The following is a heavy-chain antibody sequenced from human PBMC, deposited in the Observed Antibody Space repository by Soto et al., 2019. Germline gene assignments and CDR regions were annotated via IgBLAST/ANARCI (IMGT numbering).Heavy chain of an antibody. CDR3: ARDVGIHDAFDI. J-gene: IGHJ3*02. CDR2: IYHTANT. Sequence: QVRLHESGPGLVKPSETLSLTCTVSTDSFNDYYWSWIRQPPGKGLEWIGSIYHTANTNYNPSLESRVSISVATSKIQFSLSLSSVTAADTAIYYCARDVGIHDAFDIWGQGTLVTVSS. D-gene: IGHD5-18*01. V-gene: IGHV4-59*13. CDR1: TDSFNDYY.